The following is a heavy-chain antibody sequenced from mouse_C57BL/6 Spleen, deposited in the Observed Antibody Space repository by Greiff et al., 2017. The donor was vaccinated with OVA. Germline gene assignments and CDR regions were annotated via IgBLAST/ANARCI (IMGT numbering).Heavy chain of an antibody. J-gene: IGHJ1*03. Sequence: DVKLVESGGGLVQPGGSLKLSCAASGFTFSDYYMYWVRQTPEKRLEWVAYISNGGGSTYYPDTVKGRFTISRDNAKNTLYLQMSRLKSEDTAMYYCARQVASYWYFDVWGTGTTVTVSS. CDR3: ARQVASYWYFDV. CDR1: GFTFSDYY. CDR2: ISNGGGST. V-gene: IGHV5-12*01. D-gene: IGHD1-1*01.